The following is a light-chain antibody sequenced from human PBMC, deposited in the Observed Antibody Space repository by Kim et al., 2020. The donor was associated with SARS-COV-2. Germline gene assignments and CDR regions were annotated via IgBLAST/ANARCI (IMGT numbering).Light chain of an antibody. Sequence: LRQTVRITCQGDSLRSYYGSWYQQKPGQAPVLVIYGKNNRPSGIPDRFSGSSSGNTASLTITGAQAEDEADYYCNSRDSSGNHLVVFGGGTQLTVL. CDR2: GKN. CDR3: NSRDSSGNHLVV. CDR1: SLRSYY. V-gene: IGLV3-19*01. J-gene: IGLJ2*01.